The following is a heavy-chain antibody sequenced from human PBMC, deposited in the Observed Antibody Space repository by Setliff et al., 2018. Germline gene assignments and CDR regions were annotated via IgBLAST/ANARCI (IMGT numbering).Heavy chain of an antibody. J-gene: IGHJ4*02. CDR2: IYYRGDT. CDR1: GASISSGTYY. V-gene: IGHV4-39*01. Sequence: SETLSLTCTVSGASISSGTYYWAWIRQPPGKGLEWIGRIYYRGDTYYNASLKGRLTISVDTAQNQFSLRLTSVTAADTAVYYCARTCSGSGCYAGLESWGQGTPVTVSS. CDR3: ARTCSGSGCYAGLES. D-gene: IGHD2-15*01.